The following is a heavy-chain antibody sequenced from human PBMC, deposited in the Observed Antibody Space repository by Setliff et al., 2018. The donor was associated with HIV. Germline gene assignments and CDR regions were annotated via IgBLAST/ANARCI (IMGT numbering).Heavy chain of an antibody. D-gene: IGHD2-15*01. V-gene: IGHV4-39*01. CDR1: GGSISSSSYY. J-gene: IGHJ6*03. Sequence: SETLSLTCTVSGGSISSSSYYWGWNRQPPGKGLEWIGSIYYSGSTYYNPSLKSRVTISVDTSKNQFSLKLSSVTAADTAVYYCATHVGDRGSYYYYYMDVWGKGTTVTVS. CDR3: ATHVGDRGSYYYYYMDV. CDR2: IYYSGST.